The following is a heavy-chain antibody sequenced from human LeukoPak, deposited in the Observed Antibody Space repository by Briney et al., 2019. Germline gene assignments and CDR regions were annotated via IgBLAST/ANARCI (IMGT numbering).Heavy chain of an antibody. V-gene: IGHV1-8*01. Sequence: ASVKVSCKASGYSFSSHDINWVRQATGQGFEWMGWMNPKSGNTDHAQKFQGRVTMSRNTSISVAYLELSSLRSEDTAVYYCARARMVRGVIMSNYYYYYMDVWGKGTTVTVSS. CDR1: GYSFSSHD. D-gene: IGHD3-10*01. CDR2: MNPKSGNT. CDR3: ARARMVRGVIMSNYYYYYMDV. J-gene: IGHJ6*03.